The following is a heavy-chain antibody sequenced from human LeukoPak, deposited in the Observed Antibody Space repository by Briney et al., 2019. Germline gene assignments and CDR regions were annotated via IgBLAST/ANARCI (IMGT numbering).Heavy chain of an antibody. D-gene: IGHD2-2*01. CDR1: GGSFSGYY. V-gene: IGHV4-34*01. CDR2: INHSGST. J-gene: IGHJ6*03. Sequence: PSETLSLTCAVYGGSFSGYYWSWIRQPPGKGLEWIGEINHSGSTNYNPSLKSRVTISVDTSKNQFSLKLSSVTAADTAVYYCARVRVPAALYYMDVWGKGTTVTVSS. CDR3: ARVRVPAALYYMDV.